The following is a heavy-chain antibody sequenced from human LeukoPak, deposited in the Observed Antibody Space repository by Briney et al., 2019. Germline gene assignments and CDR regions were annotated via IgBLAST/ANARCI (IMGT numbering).Heavy chain of an antibody. D-gene: IGHD4-17*01. CDR2: ISAYNGDT. CDR1: GYTFTSYG. Sequence: ASVKVSCKASGYTFTSYGISWVRQAPGQGLEWMGWISAYNGDTNYAQKLQGRVTMTTDTSTSTAYMELRSLRSDDTAVYYCATYDYGDYDGYWGQGTLVTVSS. J-gene: IGHJ4*02. V-gene: IGHV1-18*01. CDR3: ATYDYGDYDGY.